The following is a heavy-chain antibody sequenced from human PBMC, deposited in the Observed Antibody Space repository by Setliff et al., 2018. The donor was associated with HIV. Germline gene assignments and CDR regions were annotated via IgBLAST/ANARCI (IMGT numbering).Heavy chain of an antibody. D-gene: IGHD2-15*01. CDR1: GFSLSTSGMC. V-gene: IGHV2-70*11. J-gene: IGHJ4*02. CDR3: ARIGLGYCSGGSCPFDY. CDR2: IDWDDDK. Sequence: GSGPTLVNPTQPLTLTCTFSGFSLSTSGMCVSWIRQPPGKALEWLARIDWDDDKYYSTSLKTRLTISKDTSKNQVVLTMTNMDPVDTATYYCARIGLGYCSGGSCPFDYWGQGTLVTVSS.